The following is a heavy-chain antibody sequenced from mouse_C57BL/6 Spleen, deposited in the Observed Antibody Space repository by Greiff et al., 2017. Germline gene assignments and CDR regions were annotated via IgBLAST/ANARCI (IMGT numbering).Heavy chain of an antibody. V-gene: IGHV5-6*02. J-gene: IGHJ4*01. CDR2: ISSGGSYT. D-gene: IGHD1-1*01. CDR3: ARRPTGGAMDY. Sequence: EVMLVESGGDLVKPGGSLKLSCAASGFTFSSYGMSWVRQTPDKRLEWVATISSGGSYTYYPDSVKGRFTISRDNAKNTLYLQMSSLKSEDTAMYYCARRPTGGAMDYWGQGTSVTVSS. CDR1: GFTFSSYG.